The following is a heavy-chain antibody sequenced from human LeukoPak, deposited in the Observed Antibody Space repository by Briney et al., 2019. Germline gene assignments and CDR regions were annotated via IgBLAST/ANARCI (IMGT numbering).Heavy chain of an antibody. CDR2: IGGSGGST. CDR3: AKLGIAVAGPN. D-gene: IGHD6-19*01. V-gene: IGHV3-23*01. CDR1: GSTFSSYA. Sequence: GGSLRLSCAASGSTFSSYAMSWVRQAPGKGLEWVSAIGGSGGSTYYADSVKGRFTISRDNSKNTLYLQMNSLRAEDTAVYYCAKLGIAVAGPNWGQGTLVTVSS. J-gene: IGHJ4*02.